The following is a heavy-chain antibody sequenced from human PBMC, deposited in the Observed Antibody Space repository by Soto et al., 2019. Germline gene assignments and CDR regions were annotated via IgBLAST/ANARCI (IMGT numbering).Heavy chain of an antibody. Sequence: EVQLVESGGGLVQPGGSLRLSCAASGFTFSNYFMHWVRQAPGRRPEYVSTINGDGGSTYYANSLKGRFTVSRDNSKNTLYLQMGSLRPEDMAVYYCARGLFTWSDSSTCYGYWGKGTLVTVSS. CDR3: ARGLFTWSDSSTCYGY. J-gene: IGHJ4*02. D-gene: IGHD2-2*01. CDR2: INGDGGST. V-gene: IGHV3-64*01. CDR1: GFTFSNYF.